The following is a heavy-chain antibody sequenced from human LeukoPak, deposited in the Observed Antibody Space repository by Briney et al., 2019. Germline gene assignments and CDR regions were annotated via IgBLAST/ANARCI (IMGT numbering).Heavy chain of an antibody. CDR1: GFSFRDFF. Sequence: GGSLRLSCTASGFSFRDFFVSWVRQAPGKGLEGVAYIDTVTSTIYYAYSVKGRFTISRDNAKNSLYLQLNSLRAEDTAVYYCARDVGTWGQGTLVTVSS. V-gene: IGHV3-48*04. CDR2: IDTVTSTI. D-gene: IGHD7-27*01. J-gene: IGHJ5*02. CDR3: ARDVGT.